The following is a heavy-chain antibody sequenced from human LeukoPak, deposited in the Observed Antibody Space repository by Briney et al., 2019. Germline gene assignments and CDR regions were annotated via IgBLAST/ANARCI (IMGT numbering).Heavy chain of an antibody. CDR2: INHSGST. J-gene: IGHJ4*02. V-gene: IGHV4-34*01. CDR1: GGSFSGYY. Sequence: SETLSLTCAVYGGSFSGYYWSWIRQPPGKGLEWIGEINHSGSTNYNPSLKSRVTISVDTSKNQFSLKLSSVTAADTAVYYCARAMYSSSWYPGGLDYWGQGTLVTVSS. CDR3: ARAMYSSSWYPGGLDY. D-gene: IGHD6-13*01.